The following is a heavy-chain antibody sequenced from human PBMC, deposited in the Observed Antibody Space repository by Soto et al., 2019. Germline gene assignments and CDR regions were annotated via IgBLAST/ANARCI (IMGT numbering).Heavy chain of an antibody. CDR3: ARSIVVVPAAMLGNGWFDP. Sequence: SETLSLTCTVSGGSISSYYWSWIRQPPGKGLEWIGYIYYSGSTNYNPSLKSRVTISVDTSKNQFSLKLSSVTAADTAVYYCARSIVVVPAAMLGNGWFDPWGQGTLVTVSS. V-gene: IGHV4-59*01. CDR1: GGSISSYY. CDR2: IYYSGST. J-gene: IGHJ5*02. D-gene: IGHD2-2*01.